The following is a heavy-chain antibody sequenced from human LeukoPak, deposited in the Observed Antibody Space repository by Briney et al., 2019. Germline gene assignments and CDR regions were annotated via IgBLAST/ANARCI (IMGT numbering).Heavy chain of an antibody. CDR2: ISSSGSSI. CDR1: GFIFSSYS. Sequence: QAGGSLRLSCGASGFIFSSYSINWVRQSPGKGLEWISYISSSGSSIYYADSVEGRFAISRDNAKNSVYLQMNSLGVEDTAVYYCARGSGSYPTNWGQGTLVTVSS. D-gene: IGHD1-26*01. CDR3: ARGSGSYPTN. V-gene: IGHV3-48*01. J-gene: IGHJ4*02.